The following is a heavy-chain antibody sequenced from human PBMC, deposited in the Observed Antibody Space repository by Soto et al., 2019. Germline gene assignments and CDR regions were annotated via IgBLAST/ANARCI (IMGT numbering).Heavy chain of an antibody. CDR3: AREPQSGNYYPYYYYGMDV. Sequence: ESGGGLVQPGGSLRLSCADSGFTFSSYSMNWVRQAPGKGLEWISYISSSSSNIFYADSEKGRFTIARDNAKAALYLQMNSLRDEETAVYYCAREPQSGNYYPYYYYGMDVWGQGTKVTVSS. D-gene: IGHD1-26*01. CDR1: GFTFSSYS. J-gene: IGHJ6*02. CDR2: ISSSSSNI. V-gene: IGHV3-48*02.